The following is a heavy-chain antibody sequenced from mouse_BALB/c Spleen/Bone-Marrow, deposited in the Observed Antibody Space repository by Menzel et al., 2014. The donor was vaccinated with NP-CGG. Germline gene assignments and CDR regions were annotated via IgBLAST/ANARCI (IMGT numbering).Heavy chain of an antibody. V-gene: IGHV1-54*03. Sequence: LLESGVELVRPGTSANVSCKASRYAFTNYLLEWVMQRPGQGLDRIGAINPVSGGTNYNEKFKGKATLTADKSSSPAYMQLSSLTSDDSAVYFCARSRYGKGAMDYWGQGTSVTVSS. CDR2: INPVSGGT. CDR3: ARSRYGKGAMDY. D-gene: IGHD2-10*02. CDR1: RYAFTNYL. J-gene: IGHJ4*01.